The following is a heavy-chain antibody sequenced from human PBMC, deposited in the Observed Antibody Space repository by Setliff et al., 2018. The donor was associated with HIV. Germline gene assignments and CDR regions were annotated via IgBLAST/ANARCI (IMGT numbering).Heavy chain of an antibody. CDR3: ARVPSGLWFEKWGN. CDR1: GVSIRGHF. V-gene: IGHV4-59*06. J-gene: IGHJ4*02. CDR2: ISNSGGT. Sequence: SETLSLTCFVSGVSIRGHFWNWIRQPPGRGLEWIGYISNSGGTYYNPSLKGRLTISVDLSKNHFSLNVTSETAADTAVYYCARVPSGLWFEKWGNWGQGTLGTVSS. D-gene: IGHD3-10*01.